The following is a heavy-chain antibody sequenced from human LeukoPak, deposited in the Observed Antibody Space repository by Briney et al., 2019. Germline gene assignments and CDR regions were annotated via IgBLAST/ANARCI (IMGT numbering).Heavy chain of an antibody. CDR1: GFTSSNYA. CDR2: ISGSGQNT. D-gene: IGHD2-2*02. CDR3: ARDRRCSSTSCYTPYYFDY. V-gene: IGHV3-48*04. J-gene: IGHJ4*02. Sequence: PGGSLRLSCAASGFTSSNYAMSWVRQAPGKGLEWVATISGSGQNTYYADSVKGRFTISRDNAKNSLYLQMNSLRAEDTAVYYCARDRRCSSTSCYTPYYFDYWGQGTLVTVSS.